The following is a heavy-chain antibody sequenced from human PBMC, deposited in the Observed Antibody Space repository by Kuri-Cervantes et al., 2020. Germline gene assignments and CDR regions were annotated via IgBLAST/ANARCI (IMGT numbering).Heavy chain of an antibody. CDR2: IYYSGST. CDR1: GGSISSGDYY. CDR3: ARLPANVVLTTPRGFFDY. Sequence: SETLSLTCTVSGGSISSGDYYWSWIRQPPGKGLEWIGYIYYSGSTYYNPSLKSRVTISVDTSKNQFSLKLSSVTAADTAVYYCARLPANVVLTTPRGFFDYWGQGTLVTVSS. V-gene: IGHV4-30-4*01. D-gene: IGHD2-15*01. J-gene: IGHJ4*02.